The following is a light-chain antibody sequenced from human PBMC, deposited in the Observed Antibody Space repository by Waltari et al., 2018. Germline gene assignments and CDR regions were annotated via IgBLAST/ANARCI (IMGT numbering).Light chain of an antibody. CDR3: QERDNWPPRT. CDR1: QSVSNF. V-gene: IGKV3-11*02. J-gene: IGKJ4*01. Sequence: EIVLTQSPATLSLSPGERATLPCRASQSVSNFLAWYQQKPGQAPRLLIYHASNRATGIPARFSGDRSGSDYSVTNSSLEPGDSAADYCQERDNWPPRTFSGGTWVE. CDR2: HAS.